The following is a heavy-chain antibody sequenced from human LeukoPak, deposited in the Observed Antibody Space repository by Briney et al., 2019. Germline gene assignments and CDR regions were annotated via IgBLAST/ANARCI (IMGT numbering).Heavy chain of an antibody. D-gene: IGHD6-13*01. CDR3: ARGLGSSWRQNYFDY. V-gene: IGHV1-8*01. CDR1: GYTFTSYD. J-gene: IGHJ4*02. CDR2: MNPNSGNT. Sequence: ASVKVSCKASGYTFTSYDINWVRQATGQGLEWMGWMNPNSGNTGYAQKFQGRVTMTRDTSTSTVYMELSSLRSEDTAVYYCARGLGSSWRQNYFDYWGQGTLVTVSS.